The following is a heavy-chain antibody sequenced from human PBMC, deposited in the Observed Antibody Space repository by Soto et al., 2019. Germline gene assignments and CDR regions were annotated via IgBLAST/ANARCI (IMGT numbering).Heavy chain of an antibody. J-gene: IGHJ5*02. CDR1: GGSFSGYY. Sequence: QVQLQQWGAGLLKPSETLSLTCAVYGGSFSGYYWSWIRQPPGKGLEWIGEINHSGSTNYNPSLKRRFTISVDTSKNQFSLKLSSVTAADTAVYYCARGVGYCSGGSCSGNWFDPWGQGTLVTVSS. CDR2: INHSGST. CDR3: ARGVGYCSGGSCSGNWFDP. D-gene: IGHD2-15*01. V-gene: IGHV4-34*01.